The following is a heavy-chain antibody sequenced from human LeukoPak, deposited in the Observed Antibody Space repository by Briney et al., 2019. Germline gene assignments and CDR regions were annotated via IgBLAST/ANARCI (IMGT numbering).Heavy chain of an antibody. CDR2: ISAYNGDT. CDR3: GVQPYFCGGGSCYDN. Sequence: AASVKVSCKASGYTFTSYGISWVRQAPAQGLEWMGWISAYNGDTNYAQKLQGSVTMTTDTSTSTAYMELRSLRPDETAVYYCGVQPYFCGGGSCYDNWGQGTLVTVSS. V-gene: IGHV1-18*04. CDR1: GYTFTSYG. J-gene: IGHJ4*02. D-gene: IGHD2-15*01.